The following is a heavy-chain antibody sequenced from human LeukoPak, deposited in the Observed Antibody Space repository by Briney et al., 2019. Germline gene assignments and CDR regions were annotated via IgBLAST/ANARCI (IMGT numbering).Heavy chain of an antibody. CDR3: ARGGIVVVTAAPVEVYFDY. D-gene: IGHD2-21*02. V-gene: IGHV3-7*03. Sequence: GGSLRLSCEASGFTFSSYWMTWVRQAPGKGLEWVANIVQDGGEKHYVDSVKGRFTISRDNAKNSLYLQMNSLRDEDTAVYYCARGGIVVVTAAPVEVYFDYWGQGTLVTVSS. J-gene: IGHJ4*02. CDR2: IVQDGGEK. CDR1: GFTFSSYW.